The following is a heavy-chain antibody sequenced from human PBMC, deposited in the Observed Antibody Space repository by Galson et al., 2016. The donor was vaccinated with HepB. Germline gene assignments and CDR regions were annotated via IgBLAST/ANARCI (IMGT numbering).Heavy chain of an antibody. Sequence: SLRLSCAASGFTFSSNWMSWVRQAPGKGLEWVASIKEDGSETYYVDSVKGRFTISRDNAKRSMYLQMNSLRAEDTAVYYCARGTRTMIVYWGQGTLVTVSS. D-gene: IGHD3-22*01. CDR2: IKEDGSET. CDR3: ARGTRTMIVY. V-gene: IGHV3-7*01. CDR1: GFTFSSNW. J-gene: IGHJ4*02.